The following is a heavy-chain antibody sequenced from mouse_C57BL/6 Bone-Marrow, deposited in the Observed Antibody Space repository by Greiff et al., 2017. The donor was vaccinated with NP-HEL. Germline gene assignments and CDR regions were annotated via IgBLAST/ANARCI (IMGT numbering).Heavy chain of an antibody. CDR1: GYTFTDYY. D-gene: IGHD2-13*01. CDR3: ARWGDYDFDY. Sequence: VQLQQSGPVLVKPGASVKMSCKASGYTFTDYYMNWVKQSHGKSLEWIGVINPYNGGTSYNQKFKGKATLTVDKSSSTAYMELNSLTSEDSAVYYCARWGDYDFDYWGQGTTLTVSS. V-gene: IGHV1-19*01. CDR2: INPYNGGT. J-gene: IGHJ2*01.